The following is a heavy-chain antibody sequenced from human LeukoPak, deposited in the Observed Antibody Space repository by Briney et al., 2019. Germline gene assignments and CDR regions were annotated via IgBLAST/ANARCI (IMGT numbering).Heavy chain of an antibody. V-gene: IGHV3-23*01. CDR2: ISGSGGST. CDR1: GFTFSSYA. D-gene: IGHD6-19*01. Sequence: GGSLRLSCAASGFTFSSYAMSWVRQAPGKGLEWVSAISGSGGSTYYADSVKGRFTISRDNSKNTLYLQMNSLRAEDTAVYYRAKVGSSGWYDEYYFDYWGQGTLVTVSS. CDR3: AKVGSSGWYDEYYFDY. J-gene: IGHJ4*02.